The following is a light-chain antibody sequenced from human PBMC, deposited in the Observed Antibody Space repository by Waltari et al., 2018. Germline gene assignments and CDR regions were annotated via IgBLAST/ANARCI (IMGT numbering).Light chain of an antibody. CDR3: AARDDSLNVWV. CDR1: MSNIGNNP. CDR2: NDN. V-gene: IGLV1-44*01. J-gene: IGLJ3*02. Sequence: QSVLTQPPSASGTPGQRVIISCSVTMSNIGNNPVNWYQQFPGTAPKVLIYNDNQRPWGVPDRFSVSKSGPSASLAISGLQSDDEADYYCAARDDSLNVWVFGGGTKVTVL.